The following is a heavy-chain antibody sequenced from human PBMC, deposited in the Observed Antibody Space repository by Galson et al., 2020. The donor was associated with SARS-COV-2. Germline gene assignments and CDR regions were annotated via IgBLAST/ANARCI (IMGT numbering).Heavy chain of an antibody. V-gene: IGHV2-70*04. Sequence: SGPTLVKPTETLTLTCTFSGFSLTTSQMRVSWIRQSPGKALEWLARIDWDDDKFYSPSLKSRLTISKDTSKNQVVLTMTNMDPVDTATYYCARIRYDILTGYQIYFDYWGQGTLVTVSS. J-gene: IGHJ4*02. CDR3: ARIRYDILTGYQIYFDY. CDR2: IDWDDDK. D-gene: IGHD3-9*01. CDR1: GFSLTTSQMR.